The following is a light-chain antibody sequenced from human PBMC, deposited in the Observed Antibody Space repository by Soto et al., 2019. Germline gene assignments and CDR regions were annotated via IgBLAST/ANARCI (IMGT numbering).Light chain of an antibody. V-gene: IGLV2-14*03. CDR1: RSDIGGYSH. J-gene: IGLJ1*01. CDR2: EVR. CDR3: SSYTSSGTYV. Sequence: SVLTQPASVSGSPGQSITVSCTGTRSDIGGYSHVSWYQQHPGKVPKLIIYEVRNRPSGVSNRFSGSKSGNTASLTISGLQAEDEADYYCSSYTSSGTYVFGTGTKLTVL.